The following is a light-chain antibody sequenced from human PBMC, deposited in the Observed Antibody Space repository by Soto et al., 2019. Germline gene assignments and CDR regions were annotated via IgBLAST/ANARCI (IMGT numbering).Light chain of an antibody. Sequence: QPVLTQPPSASGTPGQRVTISCSGSSSNIGVNYVYWYQQLPGTAPKLLIYTTNQRPSGVPGRFSGSKSGTSASLAISGLRSEDGADYHCATWADSLSAVVFGGGTELTVL. CDR3: ATWADSLSAVV. CDR2: TTN. CDR1: SSNIGVNY. J-gene: IGLJ2*01. V-gene: IGLV1-47*01.